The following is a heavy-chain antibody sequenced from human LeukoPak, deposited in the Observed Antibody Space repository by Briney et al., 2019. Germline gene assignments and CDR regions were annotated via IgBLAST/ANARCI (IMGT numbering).Heavy chain of an antibody. V-gene: IGHV3-64*04. CDR2: ISSNGGST. D-gene: IGHD3-10*01. Sequence: GGSLRLSCSASGFTFSSYAMHWVRQAPGKGLEYVSVISSNGGSTYYTDSVKGRFTISRDNSKNTLYLQMNSLRAEDTAVYYCARDLITMVRGVTENFDYWGQGTLVTVSS. CDR1: GFTFSSYA. J-gene: IGHJ4*02. CDR3: ARDLITMVRGVTENFDY.